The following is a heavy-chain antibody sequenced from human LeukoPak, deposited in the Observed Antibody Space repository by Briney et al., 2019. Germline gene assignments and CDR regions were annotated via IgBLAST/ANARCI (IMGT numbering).Heavy chain of an antibody. D-gene: IGHD6-19*01. CDR1: GFTVSNNY. V-gene: IGHV3-53*01. CDR2: IYSGGST. J-gene: IGHJ5*01. Sequence: GGSLRLSCAASGFTVSNNYISWVRQAPGKGLEWLSVIYSGGSTYYADSVKGRFTISRDNSKNTLFLQMNSLRAEDTAVYYCARDRISSGWYSGFGSWGQGTQVTVSS. CDR3: ARDRISSGWYSGFGS.